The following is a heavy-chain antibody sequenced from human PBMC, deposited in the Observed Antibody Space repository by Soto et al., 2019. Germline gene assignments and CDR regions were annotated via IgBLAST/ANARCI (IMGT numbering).Heavy chain of an antibody. CDR1: GGTFSGYF. CDR3: ARDFRYFPY. J-gene: IGHJ4*03. V-gene: IGHV4-34*01. Sequence: PSETLSLTCAVYGGTFSGYFWTWVRQPPGKGLEWIGEIEHNGNNNINPSLKSRVTLSVDNSKNQISLTLTSVTAADTAVYYCARDFRYFPYCSHGTLVTVSS. CDR2: IEHNGNN. D-gene: IGHD3-10*01.